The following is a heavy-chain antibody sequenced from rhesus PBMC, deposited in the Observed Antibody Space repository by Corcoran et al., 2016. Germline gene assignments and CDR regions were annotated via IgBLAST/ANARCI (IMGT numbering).Heavy chain of an antibody. V-gene: IGHV4S14*01. CDR2: IYGSGGSN. J-gene: IGHJ2*01. CDR1: GYSISSGYY. D-gene: IGHD5-42*01. CDR3: AGVGSSWSEWDTVGTEWYFDL. Sequence: QVQLQESGPGLVKPSETLSLTCAVSGYSISSGYYWGWIRQPPGKGLEWIGSIYGSGGSNNLNPALNSRVTLSVDPSRNQFSLKLSSVTAADTEVYYCAGVGSSWSEWDTVGTEWYFDLWGPGTPITISS.